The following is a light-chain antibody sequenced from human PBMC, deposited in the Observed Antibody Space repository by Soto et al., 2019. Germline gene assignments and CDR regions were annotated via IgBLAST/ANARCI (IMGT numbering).Light chain of an antibody. CDR1: QGISNY. V-gene: IGKV1-33*01. J-gene: IGKJ5*01. CDR3: KQYANLPIT. Sequence: IQMSQSPSSLSASVGDRVSITCQLGQGISNYLNWYQQKPGKAHKLLIYDASNLDTGVPSRFTGSGSGTDFTFTITSLQSEDVATYYCKQYANLPITFGQGTRLEIK. CDR2: DAS.